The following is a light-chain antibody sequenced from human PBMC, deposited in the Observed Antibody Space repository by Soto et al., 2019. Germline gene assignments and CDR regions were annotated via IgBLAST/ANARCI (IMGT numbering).Light chain of an antibody. CDR3: QQYNSYSYT. CDR2: RAS. CDR1: QSISSG. Sequence: DIRMTQSPSTLSASVRDRATIICRASQSISSGLAWYQQKPGKAPKLLIYRASSLESGVPSRFSGSGSGTEFTLTISSLQPDDFATYFCQQYNSYSYTFGQGTKLEIK. J-gene: IGKJ2*01. V-gene: IGKV1-5*03.